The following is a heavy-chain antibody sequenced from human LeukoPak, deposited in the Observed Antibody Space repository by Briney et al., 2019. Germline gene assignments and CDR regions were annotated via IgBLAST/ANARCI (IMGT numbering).Heavy chain of an antibody. J-gene: IGHJ4*02. CDR2: IYYSGST. CDR1: GYSISSGYY. CDR3: ASPGIAVAGTYERNDY. D-gene: IGHD6-19*01. Sequence: SETLSLTCTVSGYSISSGYYWGWIRQPPGKGLEWIGSIYYSGSTYYNPSLKRRVTISVDTSKNQFSLKLSSVTAAGTAVYYCASPGIAVAGTYERNDYWGQGTLVTVSS. V-gene: IGHV4-38-2*02.